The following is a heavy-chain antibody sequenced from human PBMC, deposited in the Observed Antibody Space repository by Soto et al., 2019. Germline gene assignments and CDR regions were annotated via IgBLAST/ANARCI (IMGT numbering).Heavy chain of an antibody. CDR3: ARSTWGMDV. CDR1: SGSIGTTNW. V-gene: IGHV4-4*02. Sequence: QVQLQESGPGLVKPSGTLSLTCAVSSGSIGTTNWWSWVRQTPGKGLEWIGEIFHSGNTYYNPSLASRVTISVDTSKNQFSLNLRSVTAADTAVYYFARSTWGMDVWGQGTTVTVSS. CDR2: IFHSGNT. J-gene: IGHJ6*02. D-gene: IGHD2-2*01.